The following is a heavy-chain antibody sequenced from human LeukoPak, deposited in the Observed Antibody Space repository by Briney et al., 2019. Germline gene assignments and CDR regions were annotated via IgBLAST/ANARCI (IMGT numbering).Heavy chain of an antibody. D-gene: IGHD6-19*01. CDR1: GFTFSSYS. V-gene: IGHV3-48*01. Sequence: PGGSLRLSCVGSGFTFSSYSMNWVRQAPGKGLEWVSYISGTSNTIYYDDSVKGRFTASRDNAKNSLYLQMNSLRAEDTAIYYCARDLGSYSSGWYMGFDYWGQGTLVTVSS. CDR3: ARDLGSYSSGWYMGFDY. J-gene: IGHJ4*02. CDR2: ISGTSNTI.